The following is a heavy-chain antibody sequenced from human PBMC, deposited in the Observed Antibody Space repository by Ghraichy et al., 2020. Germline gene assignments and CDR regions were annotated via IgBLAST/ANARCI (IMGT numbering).Heavy chain of an antibody. CDR3: AKDRALGGGSCFDY. D-gene: IGHD2-15*01. J-gene: IGHJ4*02. CDR1: GFTFSSYA. CDR2: ISGSGANT. Sequence: GESLNISCAASGFTFSSYAMSWVRQAPGKGLEWVSAISGSGANTYYAVSVNGRFTISRDNSKNTLYLQMNSLRAEDTAVYYCAKDRALGGGSCFDYGGQGALVTVDS. V-gene: IGHV3-23*01.